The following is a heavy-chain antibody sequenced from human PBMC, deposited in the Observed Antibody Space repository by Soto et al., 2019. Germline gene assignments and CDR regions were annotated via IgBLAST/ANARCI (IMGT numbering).Heavy chain of an antibody. CDR1: GFTFSSYS. CDR2: ISSSSSYI. CDR3: ARGRGSGWTEGNYYYYYGMDV. D-gene: IGHD6-19*01. Sequence: PGGSLRLSCAASGFTFSSYSMNWVRQAPGKGLEWVSSISSSSSYIYYADSVKGRFTISRDNAKNSLYLQMNSLRAEDTAVYYCARGRGSGWTEGNYYYYYGMDVWGQGHTVTVSS. J-gene: IGHJ6*02. V-gene: IGHV3-21*01.